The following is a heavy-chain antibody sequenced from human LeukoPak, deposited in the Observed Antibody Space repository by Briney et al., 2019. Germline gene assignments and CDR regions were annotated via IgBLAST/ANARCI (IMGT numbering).Heavy chain of an antibody. J-gene: IGHJ6*03. V-gene: IGHV4-30-4*08. CDR1: GGSISSGDYY. CDR3: ARGGRKLGATTGDYYYYMDV. D-gene: IGHD1-26*01. Sequence: SQTLSLTCTVSGGSISSGDYYWSWIRQPPGKGLEWIGYIYYSGSTYYNPSLKSRVTISVDTSKNQFSLKLSPVTAADTAVYYCARGGRKLGATTGDYYYYMDVWGKGTTVTVSS. CDR2: IYYSGST.